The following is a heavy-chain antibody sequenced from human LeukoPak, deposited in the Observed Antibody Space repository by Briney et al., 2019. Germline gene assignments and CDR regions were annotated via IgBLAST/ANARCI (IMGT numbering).Heavy chain of an antibody. CDR2: ISGDGGST. Sequence: GGSLRLSCAASGFTFDDYAMYWVRQAPGKGLDWVSLISGDGGSTDYADSVKGRFTISRDNSKNSLYLQMNSLRTEDTALYCCAKGSFRQNNWNHYDYWGQGTLVTVSS. CDR3: AKGSFRQNNWNHYDY. J-gene: IGHJ4*02. CDR1: GFTFDDYA. D-gene: IGHD1-20*01. V-gene: IGHV3-43*02.